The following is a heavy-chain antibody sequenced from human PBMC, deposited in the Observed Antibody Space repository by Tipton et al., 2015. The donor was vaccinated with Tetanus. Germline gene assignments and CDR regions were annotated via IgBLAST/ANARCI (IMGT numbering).Heavy chain of an antibody. D-gene: IGHD1-1*01. CDR2: IYYSGST. V-gene: IGHV4-31*03. J-gene: IGHJ4*02. CDR1: GGSISSGGYY. CDR3: ARGDPTNEPLNY. Sequence: TLSLTCTVSGGSISSGGYYWSWIRQHPGKGLEWIGYIYYSGSTYYNPSLKSRVTISVDTSKNQFPLKLYSVTAADTAVYYCARGDPTNEPLNYWGQGTLVTVSS.